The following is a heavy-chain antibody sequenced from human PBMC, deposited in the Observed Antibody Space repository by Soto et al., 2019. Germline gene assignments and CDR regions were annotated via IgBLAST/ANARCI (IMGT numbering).Heavy chain of an antibody. D-gene: IGHD3-3*01. J-gene: IGHJ6*03. V-gene: IGHV2-5*02. Sequence: GSGPTLVNPTQTLTLTCTFSGFSLSTSGVGVGWIRQPPGKALEWLALIYWDDDKRYSPSLKSRLTITKDTSKNQVVLTMTNMDPVDTATYYCAHLSVITIFGVVITPMDVWGKGTTVTVSS. CDR3: AHLSVITIFGVVITPMDV. CDR2: IYWDDDK. CDR1: GFSLSTSGVG.